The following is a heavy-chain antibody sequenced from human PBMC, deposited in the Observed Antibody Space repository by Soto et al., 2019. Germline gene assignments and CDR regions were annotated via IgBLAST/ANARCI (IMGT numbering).Heavy chain of an antibody. V-gene: IGHV4-30-2*01. CDR2: IYHSGST. CDR3: ARGQVVAAQH. J-gene: IGHJ4*02. Sequence: PSETLSLTCAVSGGSISSGGSSWSWIRQPPGKGLEWIGYIYHSGSTYYNPSLKSRVTISVDRSKNQFPLKLSSVTAADTAVYYCARGQVVAAQHWGQGTLVTVFS. D-gene: IGHD2-15*01. CDR1: GGSISSGGSS.